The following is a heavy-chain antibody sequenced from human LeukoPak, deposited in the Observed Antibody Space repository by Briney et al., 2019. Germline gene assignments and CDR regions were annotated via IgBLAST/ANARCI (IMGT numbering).Heavy chain of an antibody. V-gene: IGHV3-23*01. D-gene: IGHD1-1*01. CDR2: ISGSGGST. CDR1: GFTFSTFW. J-gene: IGHJ4*02. Sequence: PGGSLRLSCAASGFTFSTFWMSWVRQAPGKGLEWVSAISGSGGSTYYADSVKGRFTISRDNSKNTLYLQMNSLRAEDTAVYYCATIPRTTGTTWGQGTLVTVSS. CDR3: ATIPRTTGTT.